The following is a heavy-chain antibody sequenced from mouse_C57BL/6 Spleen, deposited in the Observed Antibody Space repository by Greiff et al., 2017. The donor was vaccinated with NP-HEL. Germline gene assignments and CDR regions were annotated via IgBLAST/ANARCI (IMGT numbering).Heavy chain of an antibody. CDR1: GYTFTSYW. CDR3: ARTPYGSSSWFAY. Sequence: QVQLQQSGAELVMPGASVKLSCKASGYTFTSYWMHWVKQRPGQGLEWIGEIDPSDSYTNYNQKFKGKSTLTVDKSSSTAYMQLSSLTSEDSAVYYCARTPYGSSSWFAYWGQGTLVTVSA. CDR2: IDPSDSYT. D-gene: IGHD1-1*01. V-gene: IGHV1-69*01. J-gene: IGHJ3*01.